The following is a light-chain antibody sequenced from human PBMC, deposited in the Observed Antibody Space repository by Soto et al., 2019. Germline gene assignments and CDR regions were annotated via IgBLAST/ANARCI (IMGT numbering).Light chain of an antibody. Sequence: DIPMPQSPSTLSASVGDSVSINCRASQNISAWLAWYQQKPGKAPRLLIYKASTLEIGVPSRFSGSGSGTEFTHTISSLQPDDVATYYCQQYNDYSWTFGQGTKVEIK. CDR1: QNISAW. CDR2: KAS. CDR3: QQYNDYSWT. J-gene: IGKJ1*01. V-gene: IGKV1-5*03.